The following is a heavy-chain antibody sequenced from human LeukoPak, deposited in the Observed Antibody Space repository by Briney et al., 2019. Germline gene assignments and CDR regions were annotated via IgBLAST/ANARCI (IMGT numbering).Heavy chain of an antibody. CDR3: ARVGYYYGSGSYYFDY. Sequence: SETLSLTCAVYGGSFSGCYWSWIRQPPGKGLEWIGEINHSGSTNYNPSLKSRVTISVDTSKNQFSLKLSSVTAADTAVYYCARVGYYYGSGSYYFDYWGQGTLVTVSS. CDR1: GGSFSGCY. D-gene: IGHD3-10*01. J-gene: IGHJ4*02. CDR2: INHSGST. V-gene: IGHV4-34*01.